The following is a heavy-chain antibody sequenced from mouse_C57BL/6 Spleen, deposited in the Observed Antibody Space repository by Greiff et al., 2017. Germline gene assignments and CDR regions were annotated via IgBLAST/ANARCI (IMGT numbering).Heavy chain of an antibody. D-gene: IGHD2-4*01. V-gene: IGHV1-22*01. Sequence: EVQLQQSGPELVKPGASVKMSCKASGYTFTDYNMHWVKQSHGKRLEWIGYINPNNGGTSYNQKFKGKATLTVNKSSSTAYMELRSLTSEDSAVYYCARAGIYYDYDGGMDYWGQGTSVTVSS. CDR2: INPNNGGT. J-gene: IGHJ4*01. CDR1: GYTFTDYN. CDR3: ARAGIYYDYDGGMDY.